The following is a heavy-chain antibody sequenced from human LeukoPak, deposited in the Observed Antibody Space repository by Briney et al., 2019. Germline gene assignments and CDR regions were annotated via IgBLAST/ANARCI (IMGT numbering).Heavy chain of an antibody. CDR2: MNHSGST. CDR1: GGSISSGDYY. D-gene: IGHD3-3*01. CDR3: ARTFRESYYDFWSGYSTLDY. J-gene: IGHJ4*02. V-gene: IGHV4-39*07. Sequence: SETLSLTCTVSGGSISSGDYYWRWIRQPRGKGLEWIVEMNHSGSTNDNPSLKSRFTISVDTSKNQFSLKLSSVTAADTAVYYCARTFRESYYDFWSGYSTLDYWGQGTLVTVSS.